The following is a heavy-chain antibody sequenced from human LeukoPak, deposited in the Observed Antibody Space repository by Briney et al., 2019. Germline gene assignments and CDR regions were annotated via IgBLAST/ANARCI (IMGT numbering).Heavy chain of an antibody. CDR1: GGSISSYY. V-gene: IGHV4-59*01. Sequence: SETLSLTCTVSGGSISSYYWSWIRQPPGKGLEWIGYIYYSGSTNYNPSLKSRVTISVDTSKNQFSLKLSSVTAADTAVYYCARDGFGDFFDYWGQGTLVTVSS. CDR2: IYYSGST. D-gene: IGHD3-10*01. CDR3: ARDGFGDFFDY. J-gene: IGHJ4*02.